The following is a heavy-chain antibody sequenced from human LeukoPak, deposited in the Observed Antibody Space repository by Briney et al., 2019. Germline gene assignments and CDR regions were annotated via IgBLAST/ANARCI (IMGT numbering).Heavy chain of an antibody. CDR2: IYYSGST. Sequence: ASETLSLTCTVSGGSISSGGYYWSWIRQHPGKGLEWIGYIYYSGSTYYNPSLKSRVTISVDTSKNQFSLKLSSVTAADTAVYYCARGAEASSSVTPDAFDIWGQGTMVTVSS. V-gene: IGHV4-31*03. CDR3: ARGAEASSSVTPDAFDI. D-gene: IGHD6-13*01. CDR1: GGSISSGGYY. J-gene: IGHJ3*02.